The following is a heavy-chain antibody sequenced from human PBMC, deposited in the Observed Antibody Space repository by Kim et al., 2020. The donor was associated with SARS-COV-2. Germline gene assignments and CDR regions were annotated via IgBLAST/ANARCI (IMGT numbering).Heavy chain of an antibody. Sequence: SETPSLTCTVSGGSISSSSYYWGWIRQPPGKGLEWIGSIYYSGSTYYNPSLKSRVTISVDTSKNQFSLKLSSVTAADTAVYYCARQITMIVVVITTEYFDLWGRGTLVTVSS. CDR1: GGSISSSSYY. CDR3: ARQITMIVVVITTEYFDL. V-gene: IGHV4-39*01. D-gene: IGHD3-22*01. CDR2: IYYSGST. J-gene: IGHJ2*01.